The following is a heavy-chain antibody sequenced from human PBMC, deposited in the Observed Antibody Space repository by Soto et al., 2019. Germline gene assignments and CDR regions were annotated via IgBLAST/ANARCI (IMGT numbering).Heavy chain of an antibody. CDR2: ITSSTTI. CDR1: GLTFSTYG. J-gene: IGHJ6*02. V-gene: IGHV3-48*02. CDR3: ARQRNGAGDV. D-gene: IGHD1-1*01. Sequence: LVEPGGGLVQPGGSLRLSCEASGLTFSTYGFNWVRQAPGKGLEWVSYITSSTTIYYADSVRGRFTTSRDNAKNSLYLQMNSLRDEDTAVYYCARQRNGAGDVWGQGTTVTVSS.